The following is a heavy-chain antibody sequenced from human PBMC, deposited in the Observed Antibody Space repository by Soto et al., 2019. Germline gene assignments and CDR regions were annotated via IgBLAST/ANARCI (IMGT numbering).Heavy chain of an antibody. CDR3: ARGEQYSGRIFDY. CDR1: GDSVSSNSAG. Sequence: PSQTLSLTCAITGDSVSSNSAGWSWVRQSPSGGLEWLGGTYYRSKWYYEYAVSVRGRITINPDTSKNQYSLQLNSVAPEDTAVYFCARGEQYSGRIFDYWGQGTLVTVPQ. CDR2: TYYRSKWYY. J-gene: IGHJ4*01. V-gene: IGHV6-1*01. D-gene: IGHD1-26*01.